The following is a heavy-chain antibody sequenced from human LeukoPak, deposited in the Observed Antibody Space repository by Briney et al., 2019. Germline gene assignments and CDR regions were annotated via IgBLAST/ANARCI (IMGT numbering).Heavy chain of an antibody. CDR1: GYTFTGYY. J-gene: IGHJ6*02. CDR3: ARDLYYYYGMDV. CDR2: INPNSGGT. Sequence: GASVTVSCKASGYTFTGYYMHWVRQAPGQGLEWMGWINPNSGGTNYAQKFQGRVTMIRDTSISTAYMELSRLRSDDTAVYYCARDLYYYYGMDVWGQGTTVTVSS. V-gene: IGHV1-2*02.